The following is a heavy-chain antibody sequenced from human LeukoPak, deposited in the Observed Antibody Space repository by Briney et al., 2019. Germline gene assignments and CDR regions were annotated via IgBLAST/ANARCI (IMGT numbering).Heavy chain of an antibody. V-gene: IGHV3-48*02. D-gene: IGHD6-13*01. CDR2: ISSSSTI. Sequence: GGSLRLSCAASGFTFSSYSMNWVRQAPGKGLEWVSYISSSSTIYYADSVKGRFTISRDSAKTSLFLQMNSLRDEDTAVYYCARAVRAAGPYYFDYWGQGTLVTVSS. J-gene: IGHJ4*02. CDR1: GFTFSSYS. CDR3: ARAVRAAGPYYFDY.